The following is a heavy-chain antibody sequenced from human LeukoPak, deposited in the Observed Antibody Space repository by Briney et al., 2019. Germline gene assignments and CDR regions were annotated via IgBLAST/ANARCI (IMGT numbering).Heavy chain of an antibody. CDR2: TNPDGSIK. Sequence: GGSLRLSCAASGFIFGGYGMSWVRQAPGRGLEWVANTNPDGSIKYYVDSVNGRFTISRDNAKNSLYLQMNSLRAEDTAVYYCVSGFLQWLYWGQGTLVTVSS. V-gene: IGHV3-7*01. CDR1: GFIFGGYG. J-gene: IGHJ4*02. D-gene: IGHD3-3*01. CDR3: VSGFLQWLY.